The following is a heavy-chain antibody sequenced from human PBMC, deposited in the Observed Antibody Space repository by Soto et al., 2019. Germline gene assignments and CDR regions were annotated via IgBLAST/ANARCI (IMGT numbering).Heavy chain of an antibody. V-gene: IGHV4-30-2*01. Sequence: SETLSLTCAVSGGSISSGGYSWSWIRQPPGKGLEWIGYIYHSGSTYYNPSLKSRVTISVDRSKNQFSLKLSSVTAADTAVYYCARALRIYYDSTGYYNWFDPGGQGTLVNVSS. D-gene: IGHD3-22*01. CDR3: ARALRIYYDSTGYYNWFDP. CDR1: GGSISSGGYS. CDR2: IYHSGST. J-gene: IGHJ5*02.